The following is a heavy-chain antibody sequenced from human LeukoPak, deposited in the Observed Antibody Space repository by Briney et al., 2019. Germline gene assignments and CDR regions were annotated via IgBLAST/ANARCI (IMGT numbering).Heavy chain of an antibody. CDR1: GFAFGDYA. CDR2: VSYDARDT. J-gene: IGHJ6*03. D-gene: IGHD6-6*01. Sequence: ERSLRLSCAASGFAFGDYAMHWVRQAPGKGLEWVALVSYDARDTYYADSVKGRFTVSRDTSKNAVFLQMNSLRPEDAAIYYCARHGAGSRPWSYYYDLDVWGKGTTVNVSS. CDR3: ARHGAGSRPWSYYYDLDV. V-gene: IGHV3-30*01.